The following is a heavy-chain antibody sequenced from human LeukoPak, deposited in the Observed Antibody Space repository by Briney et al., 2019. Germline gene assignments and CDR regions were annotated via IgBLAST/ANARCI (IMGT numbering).Heavy chain of an antibody. J-gene: IGHJ6*02. V-gene: IGHV1-46*01. CDR3: ARDGPGSSVVVVAATRFYYYYYGMDV. CDR1: GYTFTSYY. Sequence: GASVKVSCKASGYTFTSYYMHWVRQAPGQGLEWMGIINPSGGSTSYAQKFQGRVTMTRDTSTSTVYMELSSLRSEDTAVYYCARDGPGSSVVVVAATRFYYYYYGMDVWGQGTTVTVSS. D-gene: IGHD2-15*01. CDR2: INPSGGST.